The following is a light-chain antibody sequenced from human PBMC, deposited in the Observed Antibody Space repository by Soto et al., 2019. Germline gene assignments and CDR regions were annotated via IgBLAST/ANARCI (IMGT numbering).Light chain of an antibody. CDR3: SSYTSSSTRGV. CDR2: EVS. J-gene: IGLJ1*01. Sequence: QSALTQPASVSGSPGQSITISCTGTSSDVGGYNYVSWYQQHPGKAPKLMIYEVSNRPSGVSNRFSGSKSGNTASLTISGLQAEDEADYYCSSYTSSSTRGVFGTGNKLTVL. V-gene: IGLV2-14*01. CDR1: SSDVGGYNY.